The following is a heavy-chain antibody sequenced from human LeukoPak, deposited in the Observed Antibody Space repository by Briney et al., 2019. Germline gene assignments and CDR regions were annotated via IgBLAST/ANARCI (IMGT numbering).Heavy chain of an antibody. CDR2: IYYSGST. Sequence: SETLSLTCTVSGGSISSSSYYWGWIRQPPGKGLEWIGSIYYSGSTYYNPYLTSRVTISVDTSKNQFPLKLSSVTAADTAVYYCARHGDYYDSSGYDYWGQGTLVTVSS. V-gene: IGHV4-39*01. CDR3: ARHGDYYDSSGYDY. J-gene: IGHJ4*02. CDR1: GGSISSSSYY. D-gene: IGHD3-22*01.